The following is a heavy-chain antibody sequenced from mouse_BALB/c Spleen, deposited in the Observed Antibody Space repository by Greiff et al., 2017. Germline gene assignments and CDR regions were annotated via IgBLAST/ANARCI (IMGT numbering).Heavy chain of an antibody. D-gene: IGHD1-1*01. CDR2: IDPYYGGT. J-gene: IGHJ3*01. Sequence: VHVKQSGPELEKPGASVKISCKASGYSFTGYNMNWVKQSNGKSLEWIGNIDPYYGGTSYNQKFKGKATLTVDKSSSTAYMQLKSLTSEDSAVYYCARDYYGSSYAWFAYWGQGTLVTVSA. CDR3: ARDYYGSSYAWFAY. V-gene: IGHV1-39*01. CDR1: GYSFTGYN.